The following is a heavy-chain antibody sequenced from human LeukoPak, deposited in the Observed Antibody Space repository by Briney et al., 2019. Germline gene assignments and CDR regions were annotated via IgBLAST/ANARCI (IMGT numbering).Heavy chain of an antibody. Sequence: GASVKVSCKASGYTFTSYGISWVRQAAGQGLEWMGWISAYNGNTNYAQKLQGRVTMTTDTSTSTAYMELRSLRSDGTAVYYCAREAPVVPAWGAPAPPDAFDIWGQGTMVTVSS. V-gene: IGHV1-18*01. CDR3: AREAPVVPAWGAPAPPDAFDI. CDR1: GYTFTSYG. CDR2: ISAYNGNT. D-gene: IGHD2-2*01. J-gene: IGHJ3*02.